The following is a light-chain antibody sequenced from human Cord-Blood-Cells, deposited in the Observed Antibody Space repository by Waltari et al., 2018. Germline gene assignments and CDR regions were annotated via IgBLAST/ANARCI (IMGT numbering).Light chain of an antibody. CDR2: EVS. CDR1: SSDVGSYNL. J-gene: IGLJ2*01. V-gene: IGLV2-23*02. CDR3: CSYAGSSTV. Sequence: QSALTQPASVSGSPGQSLTLPCTGTSSDVGSYNLVSWYQQHPGKAPKLMIYEVSKRPSGVSNRFSGSKSGNTASLTISGLQAEDEADYYCCSYAGSSTVFGGGTKLTVL.